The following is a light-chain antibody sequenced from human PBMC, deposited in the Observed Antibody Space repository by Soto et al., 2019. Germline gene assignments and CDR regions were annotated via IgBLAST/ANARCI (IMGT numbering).Light chain of an antibody. CDR2: DAS. CDR3: QQYDNYPLT. V-gene: IGKV1-5*01. Sequence: IQMTQSPSTLSASVGSRVTTTCLASQSVRSWLAWYQQKPGRAPKFLIYDASSLESGVPSRFSGRGSGTEFTLTSSNLQPDDFATYYGQQYDNYPLTFGGGTKVDI. CDR1: QSVRSW. J-gene: IGKJ4*01.